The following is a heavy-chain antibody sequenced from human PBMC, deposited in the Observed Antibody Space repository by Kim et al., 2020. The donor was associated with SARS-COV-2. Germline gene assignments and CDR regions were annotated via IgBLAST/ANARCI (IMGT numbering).Heavy chain of an antibody. CDR3: ARVISTVGFYRGAFDM. D-gene: IGHD3-10*01. CDR2: INQDVSEK. CDR1: GFTFSSYW. Sequence: GGSLRLSCAASGFTFSSYWMTWVRQAPGKGLEWLANINQDVSEKYYVDSMKGRFTISRDNAKKALYLQMNSLRVEDTAVYYCARVISTVGFYRGAFDMWG. V-gene: IGHV3-7*03. J-gene: IGHJ3*02.